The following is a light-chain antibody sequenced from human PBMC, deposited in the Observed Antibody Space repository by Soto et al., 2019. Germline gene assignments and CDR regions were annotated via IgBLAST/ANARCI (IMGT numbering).Light chain of an antibody. V-gene: IGLV2-14*01. CDR1: SSDVGRYNY. J-gene: IGLJ2*01. Sequence: QSALTQPPSASGSLGQSVTIPCTGTSSDVGRYNYVSWYQQHPGKAPKLMIYEVSNRPSGVSNRFSGSKSGNTASLTISGLQAEDEADYYCSSYTSSSTLFGGGTKLTVL. CDR3: SSYTSSSTL. CDR2: EVS.